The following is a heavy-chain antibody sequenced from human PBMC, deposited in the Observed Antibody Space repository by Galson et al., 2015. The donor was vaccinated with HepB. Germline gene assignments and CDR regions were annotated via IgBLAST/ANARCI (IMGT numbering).Heavy chain of an antibody. CDR1: GYTFTSYD. CDR2: MNPNTGNT. D-gene: IGHD3-16*01. Sequence: SVKVSCKASGYTFTSYDIHWVRQATGQGLEWMGWMNPNTGNTGYVQKFQDRVTMTRDTSISTAYMELSSLRSEDTAVYYCARRLRFPEYWGQGTLVTVSS. J-gene: IGHJ4*02. CDR3: ARRLRFPEY. V-gene: IGHV1-8*01.